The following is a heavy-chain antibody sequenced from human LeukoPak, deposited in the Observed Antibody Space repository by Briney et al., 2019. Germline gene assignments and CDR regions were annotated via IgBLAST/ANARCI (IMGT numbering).Heavy chain of an antibody. Sequence: GGSLRLSCAASGFTFSSYGMHWVRQAPGKGLEWVANIKQDGSEKYYVDSVKGRFTISRDNAKNSLYLQMNSLRAEDTAVYYCARIPRGGYSILTVAFDIWGQGTMVTVSS. V-gene: IGHV3-7*01. CDR1: GFTFSSYG. CDR2: IKQDGSEK. D-gene: IGHD5-18*01. CDR3: ARIPRGGYSILTVAFDI. J-gene: IGHJ3*02.